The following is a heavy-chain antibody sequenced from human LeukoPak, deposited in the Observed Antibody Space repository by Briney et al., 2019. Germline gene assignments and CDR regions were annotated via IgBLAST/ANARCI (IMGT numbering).Heavy chain of an antibody. V-gene: IGHV4-39*01. CDR2: ISHTGTT. Sequence: SETLSLTCAVSGASITIPDYYWGWIRLPPGKGLEWIGTISHTGTTYYNPSLQSRVSISVDKSRNQFSLKLSSVTAADTAVYYCARQDYCSTTSCSYYFDYWGQGILLTVSS. CDR3: ARQDYCSTTSCSYYFDY. CDR1: GASITIPDYY. J-gene: IGHJ4*02. D-gene: IGHD2-2*01.